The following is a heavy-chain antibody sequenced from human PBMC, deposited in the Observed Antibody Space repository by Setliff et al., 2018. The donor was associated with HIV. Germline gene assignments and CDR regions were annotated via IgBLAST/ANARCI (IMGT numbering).Heavy chain of an antibody. CDR1: DSGTYY. D-gene: IGHD4-17*01. CDR2: VSSRGDT. CDR3: ARAAAGNTGPFDL. Sequence: ASETLSLTCTVSDSGTYYWSWIRQPAGKGLEWIGRVSSRGDTNYNPSLKSRVTMSVDTSKNQLSLKLTSVTASDTAVYYCARAAAGNTGPFDLWGQGSPVTVSS. J-gene: IGHJ4*02. V-gene: IGHV4-4*07.